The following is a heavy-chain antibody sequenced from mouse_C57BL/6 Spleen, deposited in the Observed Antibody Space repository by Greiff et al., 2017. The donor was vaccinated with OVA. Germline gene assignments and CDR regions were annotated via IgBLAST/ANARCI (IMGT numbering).Heavy chain of an antibody. J-gene: IGHJ3*01. CDR3: AYYGSSPAWFAD. CDR2: IYPGSGST. V-gene: IGHV1-55*01. Sequence: QVQLQQPGAELVKPGASVKMSCKASGYTFTSYWITWVKQRPGQGLEWIGDIYPGSGSTNYNEKFKSKATLTVDTSSSTAYMQLSSLTSEDSAVYYCAYYGSSPAWFADWGQGTLVTVSA. CDR1: GYTFTSYW. D-gene: IGHD1-1*01.